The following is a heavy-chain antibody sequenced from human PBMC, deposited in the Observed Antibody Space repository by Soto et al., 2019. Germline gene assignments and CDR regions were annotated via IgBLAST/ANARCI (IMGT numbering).Heavy chain of an antibody. V-gene: IGHV1-69*06. D-gene: IGHD3-22*01. CDR2: IVPNIGTV. CDR3: ARRDTSGFLRYFDN. J-gene: IGHJ4*02. Sequence: GASVKVSCKASGGTLSTFINYPINWVLQAPGQGLEWMGGIVPNIGTVNYAQKFQGRVTITADKSTGTAYMELSNLRSEDSALYYCARRDTSGFLRYFDNWGQGTLVTVSS. CDR1: GGTLSTFINYP.